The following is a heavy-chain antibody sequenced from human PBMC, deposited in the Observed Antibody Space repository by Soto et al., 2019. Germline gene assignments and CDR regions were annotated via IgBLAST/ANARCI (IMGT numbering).Heavy chain of an antibody. CDR1: GYRFTSYW. CDR2: IYPGDSDT. Sequence: GESLKISCKGSGYRFTSYWIGWVRQMPGKGLEWMGIIYPGDSDTRYSPSFQGQVTISADKSISTAYLQWSSLKASDTAMYYCVKARDLYSSSWYDAFDIWGQGAMVTVSS. D-gene: IGHD6-13*01. CDR3: VKARDLYSSSWYDAFDI. V-gene: IGHV5-51*01. J-gene: IGHJ3*02.